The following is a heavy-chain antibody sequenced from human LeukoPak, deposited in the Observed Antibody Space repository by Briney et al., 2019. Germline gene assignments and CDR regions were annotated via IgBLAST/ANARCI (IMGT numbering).Heavy chain of an antibody. J-gene: IGHJ4*02. CDR1: GFTVSSNY. CDR3: ATYYYDSY. V-gene: IGHV3-48*01. Sequence: GGSLRLSCAASGFTVSSNYMSWVRQAPGKGLEWVSYISSSSSTIYYADSVKGRFTISRDNAKNSLYLQMNSLRAEDTAVYYCATYYYDSYWGQGTLVTVSS. CDR2: ISSSSSTI. D-gene: IGHD3-22*01.